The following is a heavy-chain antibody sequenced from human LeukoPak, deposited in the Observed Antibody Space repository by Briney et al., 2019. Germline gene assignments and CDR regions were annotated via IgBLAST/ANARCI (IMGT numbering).Heavy chain of an antibody. CDR1: GFTVSSNY. CDR2: IYSGGST. V-gene: IGHV3-66*01. J-gene: IGHJ6*02. CDR3: ARDRTYYYGSGSEKNVYYYYGMDV. D-gene: IGHD3-10*01. Sequence: GGSLRLSCAASGFTVSSNYMSWVRQAPGKGLEWVSVIYSGGSTYYADSVKGRFTISRDNSKNTLYLQMNSLRAEDTAVYYCARDRTYYYGSGSEKNVYYYYGMDVWGQGTTVTVSS.